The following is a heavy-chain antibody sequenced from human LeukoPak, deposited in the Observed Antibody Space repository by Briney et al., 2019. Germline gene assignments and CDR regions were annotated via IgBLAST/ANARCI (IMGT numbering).Heavy chain of an antibody. CDR3: AKALVAATRYFDY. J-gene: IGHJ4*02. D-gene: IGHD2-15*01. CDR1: GFTFSYYG. CDR2: ISGSGGST. V-gene: IGHV3-23*01. Sequence: PGGTLRLSCAASGFTFSYYGMSWVRQAPGKGLEWVSAISGSGGSTYYADSVKGRFTISRDNSKNTLYLQMNSLRAEDTAVYYCAKALVAATRYFDYWGQGTLVTVSS.